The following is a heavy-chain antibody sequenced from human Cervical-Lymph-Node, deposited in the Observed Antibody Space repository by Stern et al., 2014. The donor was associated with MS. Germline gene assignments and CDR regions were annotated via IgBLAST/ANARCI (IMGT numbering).Heavy chain of an antibody. Sequence: EMQLVESGGGVIQPGGSLRLSCTASGFTVSSDSMTWVRQAPGQVLEWVSLITSVGSTFYTDSVKGRFTISRDDSKNTVYLHMTSLRAEDTAMYYCARDTSSPERFDWWGQGTLVTVSS. CDR3: ARDTSSPERFDW. V-gene: IGHV3-53*01. CDR1: GFTVSSDS. CDR2: ITSVGST. D-gene: IGHD1-1*01. J-gene: IGHJ4*02.